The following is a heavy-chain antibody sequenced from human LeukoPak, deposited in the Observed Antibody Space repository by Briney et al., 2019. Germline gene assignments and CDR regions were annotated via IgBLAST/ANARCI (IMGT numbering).Heavy chain of an antibody. CDR1: GFTFSRYY. CDR3: TRVFVGDEYSSSGY. Sequence: GGSLRLSCAASGFTFSRYYMHWVRQAPGKGLVRVSRINSDGRSTTYADSVRGRFTVSRDNAKNTLYLQMNSLKVEDTAMYYCTRVFVGDEYSSSGYWGQGTLVTVSS. V-gene: IGHV3-74*01. D-gene: IGHD6-13*01. CDR2: INSDGRST. J-gene: IGHJ4*02.